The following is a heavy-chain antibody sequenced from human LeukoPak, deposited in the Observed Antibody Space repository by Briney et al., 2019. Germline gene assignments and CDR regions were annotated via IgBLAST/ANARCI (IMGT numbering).Heavy chain of an antibody. V-gene: IGHV4-59*01. CDR2: IYYSGST. CDR1: GGSISSYY. D-gene: IGHD3-10*01. CDR3: ARGGRAMVRGVITQAPFDY. J-gene: IGHJ4*02. Sequence: SETLSLTCTVSGGSISSYYWSWIRQPPGKGLEWIGYIYYSGSTNYNPSLKSRVTISVDTSKNQFSLKLSSVTAADTAVYYCARGGRAMVRGVITQAPFDYWGQGTLVTVSS.